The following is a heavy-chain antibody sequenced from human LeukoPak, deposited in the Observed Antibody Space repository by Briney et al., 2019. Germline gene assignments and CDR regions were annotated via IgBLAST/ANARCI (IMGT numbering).Heavy chain of an antibody. CDR3: ASGGGNSGY. D-gene: IGHD2-21*02. V-gene: IGHV3-30-3*01. CDR2: ISYDGSNK. CDR1: GFTFSSYA. J-gene: IGHJ4*02. Sequence: PGGSLRLSCAASGFTFSSYAMHWVRQAPGKGLEWVAVISYDGSNKYYADSVKGRFTISRDNSKNTLYLQMNSLRAEDTAVYYCASGGGNSGYWGQGTLVTVSS.